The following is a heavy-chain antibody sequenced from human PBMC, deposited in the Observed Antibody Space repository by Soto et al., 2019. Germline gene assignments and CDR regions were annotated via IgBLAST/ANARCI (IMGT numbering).Heavy chain of an antibody. CDR2: INNDGSSA. D-gene: IGHD5-12*01. V-gene: IGHV3-74*03. J-gene: IGHJ4*02. CDR1: GFTFSSYW. CDR3: ARDRGYGSPFDY. Sequence: GGSLRLSCAASGFTFSSYWIHWVRQAPGKGPVWVSLINNDGSSAEYADSVKGRFTICRDNAKNTLYLQMNSLRAEDTAVYYCARDRGYGSPFDYWGQGTLVTVSS.